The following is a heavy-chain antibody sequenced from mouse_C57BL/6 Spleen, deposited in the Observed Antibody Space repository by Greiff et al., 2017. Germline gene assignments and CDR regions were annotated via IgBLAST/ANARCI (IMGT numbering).Heavy chain of an antibody. V-gene: IGHV5-4*01. CDR3: ARDDTTVVATRGYFDV. J-gene: IGHJ1*03. CDR1: GFTFSSYA. CDR2: ISDGGSYS. D-gene: IGHD1-1*01. Sequence: EVKLVESGGGLVKPGGSLKLSCAASGFTFSSYAMSWVRQTPEKRLEWVATISDGGSYSYYPANVKGRFTITRANAKNNLYMQMSHLKSEDTAMYYCARDDTTVVATRGYFDVWGTGTTVTVAS.